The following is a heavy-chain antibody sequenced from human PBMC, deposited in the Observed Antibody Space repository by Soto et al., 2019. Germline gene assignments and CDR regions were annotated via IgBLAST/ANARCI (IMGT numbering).Heavy chain of an antibody. CDR3: AIEGITIFGVVIPTYYYFDY. V-gene: IGHV3-30*03. CDR2: ISYDGSNK. D-gene: IGHD3-3*01. Sequence: GGSLRLSCAASGFTFSSYCMHWVRQAPGKGLEWVAVISYDGSNKYYADSVKGRFTISRDNSKNTLYLQMNSLRAEDTAVYYCAIEGITIFGVVIPTYYYFDYWGQGTLVTVSS. J-gene: IGHJ4*02. CDR1: GFTFSSYC.